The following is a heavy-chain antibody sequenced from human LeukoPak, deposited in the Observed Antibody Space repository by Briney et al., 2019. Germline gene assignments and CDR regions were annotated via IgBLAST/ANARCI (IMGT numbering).Heavy chain of an antibody. V-gene: IGHV3-66*02. Sequence: GGSLRLSCATAGFTVSSNYMSWVRQAPGKGLEWVSVIYSGGITYYADSVKGRFTISRDNSKNTLYLQMNSLRAEDTAVYYCARNVHGYYDFWSGYYSPIYYFDYWGQGTLVTV. CDR1: GFTVSSNY. CDR2: IYSGGIT. D-gene: IGHD3-3*01. CDR3: ARNVHGYYDFWSGYYSPIYYFDY. J-gene: IGHJ4*02.